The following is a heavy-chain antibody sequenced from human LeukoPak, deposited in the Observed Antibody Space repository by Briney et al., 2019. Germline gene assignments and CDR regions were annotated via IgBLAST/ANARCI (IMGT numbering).Heavy chain of an antibody. CDR2: INPNSGGT. CDR1: GYTFTGYY. Sequence: ASVKVSCKASGYTFTGYYMHWVRQAPGQGLEWMGWINPNSGGTNYAQKFQGRVTMTRGTSISTAYMELSRLRSDDTAVYYCARGKVGATQPGSYWGQGTLVAVSS. CDR3: ARGKVGATQPGSY. D-gene: IGHD1-26*01. V-gene: IGHV1-2*02. J-gene: IGHJ4*02.